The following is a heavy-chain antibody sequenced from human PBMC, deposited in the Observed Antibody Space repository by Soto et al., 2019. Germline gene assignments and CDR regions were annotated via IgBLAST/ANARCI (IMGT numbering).Heavy chain of an antibody. D-gene: IGHD3-9*01. CDR2: IVVGSGNT. Sequence: SVKVSCKASGFTFTSSAVQWVRQARGQRLEWIGWIVVGSGNTNYAQKFQERVTITRDMSTSTAYMELSSLRSEDTAVYYCAAGLRLYYDILTGYLYGMDVWGQGTTVTVSS. V-gene: IGHV1-58*01. J-gene: IGHJ6*02. CDR1: GFTFTSSA. CDR3: AAGLRLYYDILTGYLYGMDV.